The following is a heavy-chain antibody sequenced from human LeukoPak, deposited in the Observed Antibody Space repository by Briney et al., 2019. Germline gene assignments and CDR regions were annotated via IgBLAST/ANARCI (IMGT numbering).Heavy chain of an antibody. J-gene: IGHJ4*02. CDR1: GFTFSSYW. V-gene: IGHV3-74*01. CDR2: INSDGGST. Sequence: GGSLRLSCTASGFTFSSYWMHWVRQAPGKGLVWVSRINSDGGSTSYADSVKGRFTISKDNAKNTLYLQMNSLRAEDTAVYYCARRIQGMAPYYFDYWGQGTLVTVSS. CDR3: ARRIQGMAPYYFDY. D-gene: IGHD5-24*01.